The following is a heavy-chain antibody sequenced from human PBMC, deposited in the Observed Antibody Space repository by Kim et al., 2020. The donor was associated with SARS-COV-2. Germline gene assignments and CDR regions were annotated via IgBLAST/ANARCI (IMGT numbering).Heavy chain of an antibody. V-gene: IGHV3-11*04. J-gene: IGHJ4*02. CDR3: AREGYSNFDF. Sequence: ESMKGRITISRDNAKNALYLQMNSLRVKDTDIYYGAREGYSNFDFWGQGTLVTVSS. D-gene: IGHD2-21*01.